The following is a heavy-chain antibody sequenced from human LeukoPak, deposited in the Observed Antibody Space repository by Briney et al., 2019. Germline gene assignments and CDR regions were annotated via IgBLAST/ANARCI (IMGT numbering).Heavy chain of an antibody. CDR3: ATSLYYDSSGPHDAFWYFDL. V-gene: IGHV1-69*04. CDR1: GGTFSSYA. Sequence: ASVNVSCKASGGTFSSYAISWVRQAPGQGLEWMGRIIPILGIANYAQKFQGRVTITADKSTSTAYMELSSLRSEDTAVYYCATSLYYDSSGPHDAFWYFDLWGRGTLVTVSS. D-gene: IGHD3-22*01. CDR2: IIPILGIA. J-gene: IGHJ2*01.